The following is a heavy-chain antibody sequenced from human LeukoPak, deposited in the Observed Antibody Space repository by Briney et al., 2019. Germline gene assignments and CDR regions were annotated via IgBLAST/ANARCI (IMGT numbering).Heavy chain of an antibody. D-gene: IGHD1-26*01. Sequence: GGSLRLSCAASGFTFSSNWMHWVRQAPGKGLQWVANIKYDGSEQYYVDSVKGRFTISRDNAKNSLFLQMNSLGVEDTAVYYCKSGGAAPGSFDYWGQGALVTVSS. J-gene: IGHJ4*02. CDR3: KSGGAAPGSFDY. CDR2: IKYDGSEQ. V-gene: IGHV3-7*01. CDR1: GFTFSSNW.